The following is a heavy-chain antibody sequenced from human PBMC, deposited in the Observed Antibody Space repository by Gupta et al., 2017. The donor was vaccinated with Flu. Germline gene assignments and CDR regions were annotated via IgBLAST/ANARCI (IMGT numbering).Heavy chain of an antibody. CDR2: IGSDGVSA. CDR1: GFSLSSSA. J-gene: IGHJ4*02. CDR3: HNKKIAAADLLY. V-gene: IGHV3-23*01. Sequence: EVQLLESGGGLVQSGGSLNLLCAASGFSLSSSAITWVRQAPGKGLEWVSTIGSDGVSAFYADSVKGRFTISRDSSKHTLFLQMNSLRAEDTAVYYCHNKKIAAADLLYWGQGTLVTVSS. D-gene: IGHD6-13*01.